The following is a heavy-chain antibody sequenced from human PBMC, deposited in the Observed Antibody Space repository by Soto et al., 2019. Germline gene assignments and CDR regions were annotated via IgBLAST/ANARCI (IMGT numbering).Heavy chain of an antibody. V-gene: IGHV1-69*06. J-gene: IGHJ6*02. CDR2: IIPIFGTA. Sequence: QVQLVQSGAEVKKPGSSVKVSCKASGGTFSSYAISWVRQAPGQGLEWMGGIIPIFGTANYAQKFQGRVTITADKSTSTAYMELSSLRSEDTAVYYCVRDQATPPLYYYYGMDVWGQGTTVTVSS. CDR1: GGTFSSYA. D-gene: IGHD2-15*01. CDR3: VRDQATPPLYYYYGMDV.